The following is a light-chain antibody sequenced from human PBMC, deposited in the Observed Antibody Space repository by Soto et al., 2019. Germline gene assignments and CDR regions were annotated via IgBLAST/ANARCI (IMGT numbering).Light chain of an antibody. Sequence: EIVLTQFPATLSLSPGERATLSCRASQGVGSYLAWYQQKPGQAPRLLIYDASHRATDIPARFSGSGSGTDFTLTISSLEPEDFAVYYCQQRSDWPPRTFGGGTKVEIK. CDR3: QQRSDWPPRT. V-gene: IGKV3-11*01. CDR2: DAS. CDR1: QGVGSY. J-gene: IGKJ4*01.